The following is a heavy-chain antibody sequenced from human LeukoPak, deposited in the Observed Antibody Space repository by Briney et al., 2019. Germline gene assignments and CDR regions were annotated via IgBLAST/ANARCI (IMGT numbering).Heavy chain of an antibody. J-gene: IGHJ4*02. V-gene: IGHV3-23*01. D-gene: IGHD3-10*01. CDR1: GFTFSSYA. Sequence: GGSLRLSCAASGFTFSSYAMSWVRQAPGKGLEWVSAISGSGGSTYYADSVRGRFTISRDNSKNTLYLQMNSLRAEDTAVYYCAKDPYYYGSGSYPDYWGQGTLVTVSS. CDR2: ISGSGGST. CDR3: AKDPYYYGSGSYPDY.